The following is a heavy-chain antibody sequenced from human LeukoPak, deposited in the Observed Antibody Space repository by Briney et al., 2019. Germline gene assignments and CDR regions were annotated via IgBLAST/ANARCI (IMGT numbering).Heavy chain of an antibody. J-gene: IGHJ6*03. CDR3: AKKGLPGYYYYYMDV. CDR2: IRYDGSNK. V-gene: IGHV3-30*02. Sequence: GGSLRLSCAASGFTFSSYGMHWVRQAPGKGLEWVAFIRYDGSNKYYADSVKGRFTISRDNSKNTLYLQMNSLRAEDTAVYYCAKKGLPGYYYYYMDVWGKGTTVTVSS. CDR1: GFTFSSYG.